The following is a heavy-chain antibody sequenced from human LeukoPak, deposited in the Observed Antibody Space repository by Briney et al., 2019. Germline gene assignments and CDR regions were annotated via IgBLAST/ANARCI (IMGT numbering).Heavy chain of an antibody. V-gene: IGHV4-39*01. CDR1: GASIINNNYY. J-gene: IGHJ5*02. CDR3: AGHKYYNFWGSFNWFDP. CDR2: VYHSGST. D-gene: IGHD3-3*01. Sequence: SETLSLTCFVSGASIINNNYYWAWIRQPPGKGLEWIGSVYHSGSTSYNPSLKSRVTMSVDTSKNHFTLKLNSVTAADTAVYSCAGHKYYNFWGSFNWFDPWGQGILVTVSP.